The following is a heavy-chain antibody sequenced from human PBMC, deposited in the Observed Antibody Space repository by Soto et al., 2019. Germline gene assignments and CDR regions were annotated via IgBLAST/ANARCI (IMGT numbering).Heavy chain of an antibody. J-gene: IGHJ4*02. Sequence: ASVKVSCTTSGYTFTEYDLNWVRQAPGQGLEYMGWVSPENRNAGYAPQFRGRVSMTTDTSISTAYLELTNLTYEDTAVYYCEVTTGFWGQGTMVIVSS. CDR3: EVTTGF. V-gene: IGHV1-8*01. CDR2: VSPENRNA. D-gene: IGHD1-1*01. CDR1: GYTFTEYD.